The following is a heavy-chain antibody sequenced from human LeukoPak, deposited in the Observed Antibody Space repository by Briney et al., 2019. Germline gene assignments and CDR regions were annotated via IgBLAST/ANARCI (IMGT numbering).Heavy chain of an antibody. J-gene: IGHJ6*02. Sequence: GGSLRLSCAASGFTFSSYGMHWVRQAPGKGLEWVAVISYDGSNKYYADSVKGRFTISRDNSKNTLYLQMNSLRAEDTAVYYCAKARKAYGDYGYYYYGMDVWGQGTTVTASS. CDR1: GFTFSSYG. CDR3: AKARKAYGDYGYYYYGMDV. CDR2: ISYDGSNK. D-gene: IGHD4-17*01. V-gene: IGHV3-30*18.